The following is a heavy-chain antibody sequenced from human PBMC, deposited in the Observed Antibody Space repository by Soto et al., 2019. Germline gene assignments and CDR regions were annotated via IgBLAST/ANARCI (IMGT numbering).Heavy chain of an antibody. CDR2: IKSKTDGGTT. D-gene: IGHD2-15*01. CDR1: GFTFSNAW. V-gene: IGHV3-15*01. J-gene: IGHJ5*02. Sequence: GGSLRLSCAASGFTFSNAWMSWVRQAPGKGLEWVGRIKSKTDGGTTDYAAPVKGRFTISRDNSKNTLYLQMNSLRAEDTAVYYCAKGLRYCSGGSCYSSFYWFDPWGQGTLVTVSS. CDR3: AKGLRYCSGGSCYSSFYWFDP.